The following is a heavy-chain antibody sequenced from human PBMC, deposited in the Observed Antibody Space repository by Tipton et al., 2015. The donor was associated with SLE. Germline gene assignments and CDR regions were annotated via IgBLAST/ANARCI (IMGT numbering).Heavy chain of an antibody. CDR3: ARGPLTGLHFDY. J-gene: IGHJ4*02. CDR1: GFTFSRYL. CDR2: ISSSDNSV. Sequence: SLRLSCAASGFTFSRYLISWVRQAPGKGLEWVSYISSSDNSVYYADSVKGRFTISRNNTKNSLYLEMNDLRAEDTAVYYCARGPLTGLHFDYVGEGTLVTVSS. D-gene: IGHD1-1*01. V-gene: IGHV3-48*03.